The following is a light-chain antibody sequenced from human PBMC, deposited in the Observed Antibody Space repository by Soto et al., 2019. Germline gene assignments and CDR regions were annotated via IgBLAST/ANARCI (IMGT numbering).Light chain of an antibody. CDR1: ENIGAW. J-gene: IGKJ1*01. Sequence: IQMNQSPSTVSATLEDRRAVNWLASENIGAWLAWYQQKPGKAPKLLIYKASSLESGVPSRFSGGGSGTEFTLTISSLQPDDFATYYCQQYHIYSWTFGQGTKVDIK. V-gene: IGKV1-5*03. CDR3: QQYHIYSWT. CDR2: KAS.